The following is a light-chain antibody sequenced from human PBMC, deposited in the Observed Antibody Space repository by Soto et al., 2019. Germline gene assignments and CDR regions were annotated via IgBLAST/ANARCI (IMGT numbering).Light chain of an antibody. V-gene: IGLV2-11*01. CDR1: SSDVGGYNY. CDR2: DVN. Sequence: QSAVTQPRSVSGSPGQSVTLSCTGTSSDVGGYNYVSWYQQHPGKAPKLMIDDVNKRPSGVPDRFSGSRSGNTASLTISGLQAEDEADYYCCSYAGSYTWVFGGGTKLTVL. J-gene: IGLJ3*02. CDR3: CSYAGSYTWV.